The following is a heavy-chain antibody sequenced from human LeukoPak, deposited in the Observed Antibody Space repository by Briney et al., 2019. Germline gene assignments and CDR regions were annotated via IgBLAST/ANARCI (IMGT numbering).Heavy chain of an antibody. V-gene: IGHV1-69*13. J-gene: IGHJ5*02. CDR1: GGTFSSYA. CDR3: ARDFIDVDIHWFDP. Sequence: SVKVSCKASGGTFSSYAIDWVRQAPGQGLEWMGGIIPIFGTANYAQKFQGRVTITADESTSTAYMELSSLRSEDTAVYYCARDFIDVDIHWFDPWGQGTLVTVSS. D-gene: IGHD5-24*01. CDR2: IIPIFGTA.